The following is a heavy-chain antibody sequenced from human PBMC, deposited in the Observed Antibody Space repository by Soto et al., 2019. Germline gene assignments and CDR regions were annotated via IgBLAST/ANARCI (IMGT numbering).Heavy chain of an antibody. J-gene: IGHJ4*02. CDR3: TSLMVRGVMWLDY. CDR1: GFTFSDHY. Sequence: GGSLRLSCAASGFTFSDHYMSWVRQAPGKGLEWVANINQDGSEKYYVDSVKGRFTISRDNAENSLYLQMSSLSAEDTAVYYCTSLMVRGVMWLDYWGQGALVTVSS. D-gene: IGHD3-10*01. V-gene: IGHV3-7*05. CDR2: INQDGSEK.